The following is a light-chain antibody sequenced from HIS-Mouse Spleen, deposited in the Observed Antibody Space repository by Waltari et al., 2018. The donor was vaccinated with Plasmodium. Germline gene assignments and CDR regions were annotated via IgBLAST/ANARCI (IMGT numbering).Light chain of an antibody. Sequence: QLVLTQSPSASASLGASVKLTCPLSRGHSSYAIACHHQQPEKGPRYLLKLNSDGSHSKGDGIPDRFSGSSSGAERYLTISSLQSEDEADYYCQTWGTGIRVFGGGTKLTVL. CDR2: LNSDGSH. CDR3: QTWGTGIRV. V-gene: IGLV4-69*01. J-gene: IGLJ3*02. CDR1: RGHSSYA.